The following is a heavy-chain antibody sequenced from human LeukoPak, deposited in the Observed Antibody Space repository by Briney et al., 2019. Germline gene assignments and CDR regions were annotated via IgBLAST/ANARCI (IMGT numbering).Heavy chain of an antibody. D-gene: IGHD5-18*01. CDR3: ARQDYSYGYPIDY. V-gene: IGHV4-59*08. CDR2: IYYSGST. J-gene: IGHJ4*02. CDR1: GGSISSYY. Sequence: PSETLSLTCTVSGGSISSYYWSWIRQPPGKGLERIGYIYYSGSTNYNPSLKSRVTISVDTSKNQFSLKLSSVTAADTAVYYCARQDYSYGYPIDYWGQGTLVTVSS.